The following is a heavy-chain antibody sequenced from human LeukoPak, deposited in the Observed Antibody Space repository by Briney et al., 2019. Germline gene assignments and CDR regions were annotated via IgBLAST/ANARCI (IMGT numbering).Heavy chain of an antibody. CDR1: GYTVTSYY. J-gene: IGHJ4*02. D-gene: IGHD3-16*01. CDR2: IYPSGGST. V-gene: IGHV1-46*01. CDR3: TREAPQTFYFDY. Sequence: ASVKVSCKASGYTVTSYYMHWVGQAPRQGLEWMGIIYPSGGSTSYVQKFQGRVTMTRDTSTSTVYMELSSLRSEDTAVYYCTREAPQTFYFDYWGQGTLVTVSS.